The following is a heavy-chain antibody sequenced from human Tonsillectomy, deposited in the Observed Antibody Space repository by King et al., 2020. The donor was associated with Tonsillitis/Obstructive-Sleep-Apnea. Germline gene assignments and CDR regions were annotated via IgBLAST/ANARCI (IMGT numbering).Heavy chain of an antibody. Sequence: DVQLVESGGGLVQPGGSLRLSCTASGFTFSNHWMHWVRQVPGKGLEWVSRITVDGSGRRYADSVKGRFTISRDNAKNTLSLQMNSLRDEDTAVYYCARDEVSGSGGCGLWGQGTLVTVSS. V-gene: IGHV3-74*01. CDR1: GFTFSNHW. J-gene: IGHJ4*02. CDR2: ITVDGSGR. D-gene: IGHD3-10*01. CDR3: ARDEVSGSGGCGL.